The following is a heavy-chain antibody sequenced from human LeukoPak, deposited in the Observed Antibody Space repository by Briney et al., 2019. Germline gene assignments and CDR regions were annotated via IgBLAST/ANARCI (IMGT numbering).Heavy chain of an antibody. CDR2: IYYSGST. CDR3: ARDLPAAPSGAFDI. CDR1: GGSISSYY. D-gene: IGHD6-13*01. Sequence: SETLSLTCTVSGGSISSYYWSWIRQPPGKGLEWIGYIYYSGSTNYNPSLKSRVTISVDTSKNQFSLKLSSVTAADTAVYYCARDLPAAPSGAFDIWGQGTMVTVSS. J-gene: IGHJ3*02. V-gene: IGHV4-59*01.